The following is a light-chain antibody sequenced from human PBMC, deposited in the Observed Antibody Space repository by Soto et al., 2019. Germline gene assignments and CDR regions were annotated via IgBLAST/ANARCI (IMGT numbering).Light chain of an antibody. CDR1: QNIRSR. Sequence: DFQMTQSPSTLSASVGDRVTITCRASQNIRSRLAWFQQKPGKAPKLLIYDASSLESGVPQRFSGSGSGTEFTLTISSLLSEDFAVYSCQQYNNWPLTFGGGTKVDIK. CDR2: DAS. V-gene: IGKV1-5*01. J-gene: IGKJ4*01. CDR3: QQYNNWPLT.